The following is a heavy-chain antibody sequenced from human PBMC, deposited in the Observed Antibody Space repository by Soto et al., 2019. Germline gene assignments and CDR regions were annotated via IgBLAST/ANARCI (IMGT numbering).Heavy chain of an antibody. Sequence: ASVKVSCKASGYTFTGYYMHWVRQAPGQGLEWMGLINPNSGGTNYAQKFQGWVTMTRDTSISTAYMELSRLRSDDTTVYYCARGYSSSWYVPFDYWGQGTLVTVSS. J-gene: IGHJ4*02. D-gene: IGHD6-13*01. CDR3: ARGYSSSWYVPFDY. V-gene: IGHV1-2*04. CDR2: INPNSGGT. CDR1: GYTFTGYY.